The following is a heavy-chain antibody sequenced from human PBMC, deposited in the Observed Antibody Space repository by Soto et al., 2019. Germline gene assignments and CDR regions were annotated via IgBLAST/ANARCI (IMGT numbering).Heavy chain of an antibody. Sequence: SETLSLTCTVSGGSISSSTYYWGWIRQPPGKGLEWIGSIYYSGITYYNPSLKSRVTVSVDTSKNQFSLKLSSVTAADTALYYCARHAIGQGNWFDPWGQGTLVTVSS. CDR2: IYYSGIT. J-gene: IGHJ5*02. V-gene: IGHV4-39*01. CDR1: GGSISSSTYY. CDR3: ARHAIGQGNWFDP.